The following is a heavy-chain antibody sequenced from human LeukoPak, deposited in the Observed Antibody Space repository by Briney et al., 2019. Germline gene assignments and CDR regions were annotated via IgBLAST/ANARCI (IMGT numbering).Heavy chain of an antibody. CDR3: ARGNSGSYSLGLGDYYYYMDV. D-gene: IGHD1-26*01. V-gene: IGHV1-8*01. CDR1: GYTFTSYD. J-gene: IGHJ6*03. CDR2: MNPNSGNT. Sequence: ASVKVSCKGSGYTFTSYDINWVRQATGQWLEWMGWMNPNSGNTGYAQKFQGRVTMTRNTSISTAYMELSSLRSEDTAVYYCARGNSGSYSLGLGDYYYYMDVWGKGTTVTISS.